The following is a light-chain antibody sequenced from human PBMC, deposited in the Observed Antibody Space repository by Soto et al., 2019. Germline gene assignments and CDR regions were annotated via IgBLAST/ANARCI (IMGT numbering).Light chain of an antibody. CDR1: QGIGSN. J-gene: IGKJ4*01. V-gene: IGKV1-13*02. Sequence: AIQLTQSPSSLSASVGDRVTITCRASQGIGSNFAWYHQKPGKPPKLLIYDASSLESGVPSRFSGSGFGTAFTLTISSLQPEDFATYYCQQFSFLPVSFGGGTRVEI. CDR2: DAS. CDR3: QQFSFLPVS.